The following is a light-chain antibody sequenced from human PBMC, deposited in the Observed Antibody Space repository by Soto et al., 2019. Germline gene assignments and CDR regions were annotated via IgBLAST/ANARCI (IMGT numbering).Light chain of an antibody. J-gene: IGKJ5*01. CDR1: QGLSSS. V-gene: IGKV1-9*01. CDR3: QQLNSYLIT. Sequence: DIQLTQSPSFLSASVGDSVSITCRASQGLSSSLAWYQQKPGKAPKLLIYAASTLQSGVPSRFSGSGSGTEFTLTISSLQPEDFATYYCQQLNSYLITFGQGTRLEIK. CDR2: AAS.